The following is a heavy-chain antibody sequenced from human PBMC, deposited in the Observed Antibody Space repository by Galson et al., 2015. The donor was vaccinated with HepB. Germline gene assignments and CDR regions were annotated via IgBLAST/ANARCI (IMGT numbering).Heavy chain of an antibody. CDR3: ASLHAAQLYCSGGSCYSGNDY. D-gene: IGHD2-15*01. V-gene: IGHV3-30-3*01. Sequence: SLRLSCAASGFTFSSYAMHWVRQAPGKGLEWVAVISYDGSNKYYADSVKGRFTISRDNSKNTLYLQMNSLRAEDTAVYYCASLHAAQLYCSGGSCYSGNDYWGQGTLDTVSS. CDR1: GFTFSSYA. J-gene: IGHJ4*02. CDR2: ISYDGSNK.